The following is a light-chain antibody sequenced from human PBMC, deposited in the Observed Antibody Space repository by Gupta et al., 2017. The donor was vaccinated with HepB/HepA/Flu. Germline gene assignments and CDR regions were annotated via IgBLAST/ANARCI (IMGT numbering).Light chain of an antibody. J-gene: IGKJ4*01. CDR3: QDYGSSIT. CDR1: QSISSTY. Sequence: EIVLTQSPGTLSLSPGERATLSCRASQSISSTYFAWYQHKPGLAPRLIIYYTSTSATGNTDRFSGCGAVNDFTLTSIRPENEDFDAYYGQDYGSSITLGRGTXVEIK. CDR2: YTS. V-gene: IGKV3-20*01.